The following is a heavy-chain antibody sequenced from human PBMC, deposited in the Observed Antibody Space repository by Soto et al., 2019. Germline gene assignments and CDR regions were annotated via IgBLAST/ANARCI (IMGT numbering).Heavy chain of an antibody. D-gene: IGHD6-6*01. CDR1: GGSFSGYY. Sequence: SETLSLTCAVYGGSFSGYYWSWIRQPPGKGLEWIGEINHSGSTNYNPSLKSQVTISVDTSKNQFSLKLSSVTAADTAVYYCARGGLGSSSFKVGTYYMDVWGKGTTVTVSS. V-gene: IGHV4-34*01. CDR3: ARGGLGSSSFKVGTYYMDV. J-gene: IGHJ6*03. CDR2: INHSGST.